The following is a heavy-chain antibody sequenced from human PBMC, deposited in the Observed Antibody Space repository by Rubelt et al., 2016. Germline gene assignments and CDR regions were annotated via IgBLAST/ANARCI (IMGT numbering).Heavy chain of an antibody. Sequence: QVQLQESGPGLVKPSQTLSLTCTVSGGSISSGGYYWSWIRQHPGKGLEWIGYIYYSGSTYSNPSLKSRVTISVDTSKNQFSLKLSSVTAADTAVYYCAMNHCSSTSCYLRLDYWGQGTLVTVSS. CDR3: AMNHCSSTSCYLRLDY. CDR1: GGSISSGGYY. CDR2: IYYSGST. V-gene: IGHV4-31*03. D-gene: IGHD2-2*01. J-gene: IGHJ4*02.